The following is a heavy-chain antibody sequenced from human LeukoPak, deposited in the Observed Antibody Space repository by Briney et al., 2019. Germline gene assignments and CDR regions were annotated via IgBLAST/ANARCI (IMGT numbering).Heavy chain of an antibody. Sequence: SETLSLTCTVSGGSISNYYWNWIRQPPGKGLELIGYIYYSGTTNYNPSLKSRVSMSVDTSKSQFSLKLSSVTAADTAVYFCARGEDFERYYLAYWGQGTLVTVSS. CDR2: IYYSGTT. CDR1: GGSISNYY. CDR3: ARGEDFERYYLAY. D-gene: IGHD3-9*01. V-gene: IGHV4-59*01. J-gene: IGHJ4*02.